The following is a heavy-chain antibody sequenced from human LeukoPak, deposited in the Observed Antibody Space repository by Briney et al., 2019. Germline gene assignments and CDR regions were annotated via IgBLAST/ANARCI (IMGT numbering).Heavy chain of an antibody. Sequence: GGSLRLSCRGSGFTFGDYAVTWVRQAPGKGLQWVGFIRSEEYGGTPDYATSIKGRFTMSRENSQSIAYLQMNSLRTEDTAVYYCTRALSGWTGYSDFWGQRTLVTVSS. CDR1: GFTFGDYA. CDR3: TRALSGWTGYSDF. D-gene: IGHD6-19*01. J-gene: IGHJ4*02. V-gene: IGHV3-49*04. CDR2: IRSEEYGGTP.